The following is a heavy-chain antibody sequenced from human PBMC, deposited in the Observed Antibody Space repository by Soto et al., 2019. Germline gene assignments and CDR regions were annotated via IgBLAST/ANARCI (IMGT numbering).Heavy chain of an antibody. CDR2: ISASGINT. J-gene: IGHJ6*02. D-gene: IGHD6-25*01. Sequence: GGSLRLCCAASGLIFDYYAMSWVRQTPGKGLEWVSTISASGINTYYTDSVKGRFTISRDNSKNTLFLQMNSLTAEDTAVFYCAKVAPTWADVGSYSYYSLYVWGPRTTVTVSS. CDR3: AKVAPTWADVGSYSYYSLYV. V-gene: IGHV3-23*01. CDR1: GLIFDYYA.